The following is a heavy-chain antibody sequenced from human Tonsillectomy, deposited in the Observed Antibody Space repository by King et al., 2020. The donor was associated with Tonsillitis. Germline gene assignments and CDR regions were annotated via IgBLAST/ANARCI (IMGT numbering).Heavy chain of an antibody. CDR1: GGSFSGYY. Sequence: VQLQQWGAGLLKPSETLSLTCTVYGGSFSGYYWSWIRQPPGKGLEWIGEINHSGSTNYNPSLKSRVTISVDTSKNQFYLTLSSVTAADTAVYYCARPAYNDVLSAYPWGMDVWGQGTTVTVSS. CDR3: ARPAYNDVLSAYPWGMDV. J-gene: IGHJ6*02. D-gene: IGHD3-3*01. CDR2: INHSGST. V-gene: IGHV4-34*01.